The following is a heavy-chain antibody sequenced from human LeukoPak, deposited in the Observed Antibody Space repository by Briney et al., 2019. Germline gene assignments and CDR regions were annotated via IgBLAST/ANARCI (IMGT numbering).Heavy chain of an antibody. D-gene: IGHD3-22*01. V-gene: IGHV4-4*07. CDR2: IYTSGST. CDR1: GGSISSYY. J-gene: IGHJ3*02. Sequence: PSETLSLTCTVSGGSISSYYWSWIRQPAGKGLEWIGRIYTSGSTNHNPSLKSRVTMSVDTSKNQFSLKLSSVTAADTAVYYCARIVVGRGDDAFDIWGQGTMVTVSS. CDR3: ARIVVGRGDDAFDI.